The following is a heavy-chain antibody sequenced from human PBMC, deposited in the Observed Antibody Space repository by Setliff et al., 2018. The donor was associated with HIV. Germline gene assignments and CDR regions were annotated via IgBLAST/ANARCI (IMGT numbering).Heavy chain of an antibody. D-gene: IGHD6-19*01. J-gene: IGHJ4*02. Sequence: NPSETLSLTCTVSGASFIRSRYYWSWIRQPAGKGLEWIGHVYTTGSASYNPSLESRVTILEALSKNQFSLNLDSVTAADTAVYFCARALAGGSGWTYFDLWGPGTLVTVSS. V-gene: IGHV4-61*09. CDR1: GASFIRSRYY. CDR2: VYTTGSA. CDR3: ARALAGGSGWTYFDL.